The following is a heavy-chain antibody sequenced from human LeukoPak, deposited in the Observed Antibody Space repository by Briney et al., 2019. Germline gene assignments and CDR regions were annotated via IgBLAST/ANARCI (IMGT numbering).Heavy chain of an antibody. CDR3: AREGCSGGSCYPYYYYGMDV. D-gene: IGHD2-15*01. J-gene: IGHJ6*02. CDR1: GFTFSSSW. Sequence: GGSLRLSCAASGFTFSSSWMSWVRQAPGKGLEWVANIKQDGSEKYYADSVKGRFTISRDNSKNTLYLQMNSLRAEDTAVYYCAREGCSGGSCYPYYYYGMDVWGQGTTVTVSS. V-gene: IGHV3-7*01. CDR2: IKQDGSEK.